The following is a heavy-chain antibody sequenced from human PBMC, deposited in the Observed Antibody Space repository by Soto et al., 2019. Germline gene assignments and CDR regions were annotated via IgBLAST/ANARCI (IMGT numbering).Heavy chain of an antibody. D-gene: IGHD2-15*01. V-gene: IGHV4-39*01. CDR2: LYYSGNT. Sequence: QLQLQESGPGLVKPSETLSLTCTVSVGSISSFNYFWGWIRQPPGKGLEWIGSLYYSGNTYYNPSLQSRVTITVDTSKKQCTLTLRSVTAADTAVYYCARGGGSTSNWFDPWGQGTLVTVSP. J-gene: IGHJ5*02. CDR1: VGSISSFNYF. CDR3: ARGGGSTSNWFDP.